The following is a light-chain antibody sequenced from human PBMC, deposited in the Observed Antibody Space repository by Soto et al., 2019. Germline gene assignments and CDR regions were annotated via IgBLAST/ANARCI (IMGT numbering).Light chain of an antibody. V-gene: IGKV3-15*01. J-gene: IGKJ1*01. CDR1: QDIGSA. Sequence: EVVLTQSPATLSVSPGDRATLSCRASQDIGSAVAWYHQRSGQAPRLLIFDASIRVPTTPARFSGSVSGTEFTLTISSLESEDFAVYFCQQYGDRPRTFGQGTKVEI. CDR2: DAS. CDR3: QQYGDRPRT.